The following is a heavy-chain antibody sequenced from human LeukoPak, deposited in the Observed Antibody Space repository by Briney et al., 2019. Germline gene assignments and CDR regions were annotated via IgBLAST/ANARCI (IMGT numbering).Heavy chain of an antibody. CDR1: GFTLASYA. CDR3: ARGVWRDYYAFDI. V-gene: IGHV3-23*01. Sequence: GGSLRLSCAASGFTLASYAMSWVRQAPGKGLEWVSAITGSGRSTYYADSAKGRFTISRDNSKNTLYLQMNSLRAEDTAVYYCARGVWRDYYAFDIWGQGTMVTVSS. CDR2: ITGSGRST. J-gene: IGHJ3*02. D-gene: IGHD3-3*01.